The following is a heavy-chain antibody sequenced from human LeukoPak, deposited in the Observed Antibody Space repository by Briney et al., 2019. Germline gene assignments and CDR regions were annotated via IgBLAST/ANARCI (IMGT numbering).Heavy chain of an antibody. CDR1: GFTFDDYA. J-gene: IGHJ4*02. Sequence: GGSLRLSCAASGFTFDDYAMHWVRQAPGKGPEWVSLISWDGGSTYYADSVKGRFTISRDNSKNSLYLQMNSLRAEDTALYYCAKGGSGTYLFDYWGQGTLVTVSS. D-gene: IGHD1-26*01. CDR2: ISWDGGST. CDR3: AKGGSGTYLFDY. V-gene: IGHV3-43D*03.